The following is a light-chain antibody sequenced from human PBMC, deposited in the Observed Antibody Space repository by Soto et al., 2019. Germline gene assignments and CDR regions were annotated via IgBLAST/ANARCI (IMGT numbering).Light chain of an antibody. V-gene: IGKV1-5*03. Sequence: DIQMPQSPSTLSASVGDRVTITCRASQSLSSWLAWYQQKPGKAPKLLIYKASRLESGVPPRFSGSGSVTEFTLTISSLQPDDFAPDYCQQYNSYPYTFGQGTKLEIK. CDR3: QQYNSYPYT. CDR2: KAS. CDR1: QSLSSW. J-gene: IGKJ2*01.